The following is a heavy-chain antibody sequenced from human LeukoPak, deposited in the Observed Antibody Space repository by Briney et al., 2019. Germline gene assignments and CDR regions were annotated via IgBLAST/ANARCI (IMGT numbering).Heavy chain of an antibody. V-gene: IGHV3-64*01. J-gene: IGHJ6*02. D-gene: IGHD3-3*01. Sequence: GGSLRLSCATSGFIFSKYAMHWVRQAPGKGLEYVSGINGQGNNTYYANSVKGRYTISRDNSKNTLYLQMGSLRAEDMAVYYCVRKGVTIFGVVIVPYGMDVWGQGTTVSVSS. CDR1: GFIFSKYA. CDR2: INGQGNNT. CDR3: VRKGVTIFGVVIVPYGMDV.